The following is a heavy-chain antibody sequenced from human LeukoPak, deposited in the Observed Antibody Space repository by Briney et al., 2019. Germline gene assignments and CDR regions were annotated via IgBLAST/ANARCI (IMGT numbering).Heavy chain of an antibody. V-gene: IGHV4-38-2*01. Sequence: SETLSLTCAVSGYSISSGYYWGWTRQPPGKGLEWIGSIYHSGSTYYNPSLKSRVTISVDTSKNQFSLKLSSVTAADTAVYYCARLYCGGDCYTQFDYWGQGTLVTVSS. D-gene: IGHD2-21*01. CDR2: IYHSGST. CDR1: GYSISSGYY. CDR3: ARLYCGGDCYTQFDY. J-gene: IGHJ4*02.